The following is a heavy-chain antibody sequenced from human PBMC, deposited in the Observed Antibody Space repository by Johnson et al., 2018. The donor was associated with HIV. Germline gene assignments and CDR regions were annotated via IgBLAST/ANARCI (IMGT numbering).Heavy chain of an antibody. CDR3: ARGVRNSYGYLLGTFDI. CDR1: GFTVSSNE. J-gene: IGHJ3*02. Sequence: VQLVESRGVLVQPGGSLRLSCAASGFTVSSNEMSWVRQAPGKGLEWVSSISGGSTYYADSRKGRFTISRDNSKNTLYLQMNSLRREDTAVYYCARGVRNSYGYLLGTFDIWGQGTMVTVSS. V-gene: IGHV3-38-3*01. D-gene: IGHD5-18*01. CDR2: ISGGST.